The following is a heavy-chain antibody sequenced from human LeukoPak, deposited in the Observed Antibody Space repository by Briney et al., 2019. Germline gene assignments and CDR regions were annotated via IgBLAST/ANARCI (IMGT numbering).Heavy chain of an antibody. Sequence: SETLSLTCTVSGGSISSYYWSWIRQPPGKGLEWIGYIYYSGSTHYNPSLKSRVTISVDTSKNQFSLKLSSVTAADTAVYYCARADYSSTWSHDYYYMDVWGKGTTVTVSS. D-gene: IGHD6-13*01. CDR3: ARADYSSTWSHDYYYMDV. V-gene: IGHV4-59*01. J-gene: IGHJ6*03. CDR1: GGSISSYY. CDR2: IYYSGST.